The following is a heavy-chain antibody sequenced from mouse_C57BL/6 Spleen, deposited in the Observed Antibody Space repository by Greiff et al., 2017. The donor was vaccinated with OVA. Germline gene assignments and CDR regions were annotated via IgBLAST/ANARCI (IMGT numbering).Heavy chain of an antibody. Sequence: EVKLMESEGGLVQPGSSMKLSCTASGFTFSDYYMAWVRQVPEKGLEWVANINYDGSSTYYLDSLKSRFIISRDNAKNILYLQMSSLKSEDTATYYCARAGYDSGFAYGGQGTLGTVSA. V-gene: IGHV5-16*01. CDR2: INYDGSST. J-gene: IGHJ3*01. D-gene: IGHD2-4*01. CDR1: GFTFSDYY. CDR3: ARAGYDSGFAY.